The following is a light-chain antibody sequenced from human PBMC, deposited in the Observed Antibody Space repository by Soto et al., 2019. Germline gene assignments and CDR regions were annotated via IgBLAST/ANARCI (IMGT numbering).Light chain of an antibody. CDR3: QQYGSSGT. CDR1: QRMTSW. V-gene: IGKV1-5*01. CDR2: GAY. J-gene: IGKJ1*01. Sequence: PSTLSASVGDRVTITCRASQRMTSWLAWYQQKPGKAPKVLIYGAYNRATGIPDRFTGSASGTDFTLTISRLEPEDFAVYYCQQYGSSGTFGQGTKVDIK.